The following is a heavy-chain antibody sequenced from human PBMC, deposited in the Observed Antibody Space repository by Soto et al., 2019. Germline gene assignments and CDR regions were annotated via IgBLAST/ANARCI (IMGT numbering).Heavy chain of an antibody. CDR3: AREGSWYSGGYYYGMDV. J-gene: IGHJ6*02. CDR2: TYYTSKWYN. V-gene: IGHV6-1*01. CDR1: GDSVSSNSAA. Sequence: QTLSLPYAISGDSVSSNSAAWDWVRQSRSRGLEWLGKTYYTSKWYNDYAVSVKSRITINPDTSKNQFSPQLNSVTPEDTAVDYCAREGSWYSGGYYYGMDVWGQGTTVTVSS. D-gene: IGHD6-13*01.